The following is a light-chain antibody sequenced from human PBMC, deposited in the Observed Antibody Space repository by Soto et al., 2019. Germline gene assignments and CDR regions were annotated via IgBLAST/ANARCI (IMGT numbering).Light chain of an antibody. J-gene: IGKJ3*01. CDR1: QSVSSSY. CDR2: GAS. CDR3: QQYGSSPPFT. V-gene: IGKV3-20*01. Sequence: EIVLTQSPGTLSLSPGERATLSCRASQSVSSSYLAWYQQKPGQAPRLRIYGASSRDTGIPDRFSGSGSGTXFALTISRLEPEDFAVYYCQQYGSSPPFTFG.